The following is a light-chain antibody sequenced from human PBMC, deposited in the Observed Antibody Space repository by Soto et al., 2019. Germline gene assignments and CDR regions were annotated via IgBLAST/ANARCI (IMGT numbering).Light chain of an antibody. J-gene: IGKJ5*01. CDR3: QQRSNWPPIT. Sequence: EIVLTQSQATLSLSPGERATLSGLASQSVSSYLAWYQQKPGQAPRLLIYDASNRATGIPARFSGSGSGTDFTLTISSLEPEDFAVYYCQQRSNWPPITFGQGTRLEI. CDR1: QSVSSY. CDR2: DAS. V-gene: IGKV3-11*01.